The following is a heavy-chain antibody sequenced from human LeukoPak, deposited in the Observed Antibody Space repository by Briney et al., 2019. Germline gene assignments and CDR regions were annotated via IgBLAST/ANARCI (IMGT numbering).Heavy chain of an antibody. D-gene: IGHD2-2*01. CDR3: ANSVVPAALSYDY. V-gene: IGHV3-23*01. Sequence: GGSLRLSCAASGFTFSSYARSWVRQAPGKGLEWVSAISGSGGSTYYADSVKGRFTISRDNSKNTLYLQMNSLRAEDTAVYYCANSVVPAALSYDYWGQGTLVTVSS. CDR2: ISGSGGST. J-gene: IGHJ4*02. CDR1: GFTFSSYA.